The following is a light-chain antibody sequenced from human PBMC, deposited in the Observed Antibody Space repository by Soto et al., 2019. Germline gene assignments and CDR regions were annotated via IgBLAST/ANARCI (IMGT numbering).Light chain of an antibody. J-gene: IGKJ4*01. CDR2: DVS. Sequence: AIQLTQSSSSLSASVGDRVTITCRASQGISSALAWYQQKPGKSPNLLIYDVSSLESGVPSRFSGSGSGTDFTLTISSLQPEDFATYYCQQFNTYPALTFGGGTKVDIK. V-gene: IGKV1-13*02. CDR3: QQFNTYPALT. CDR1: QGISSA.